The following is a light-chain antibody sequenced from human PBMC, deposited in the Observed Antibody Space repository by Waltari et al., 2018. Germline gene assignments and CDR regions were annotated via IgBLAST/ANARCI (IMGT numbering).Light chain of an antibody. J-gene: IGKJ2*01. CDR1: QSVSSW. CDR3: QQYNGYSPMYT. Sequence: DIQMTQSPSTLSASVGDGVTITCRASQSVSSWLAWYQQKPGKAPKLLIYKASTLETGVPSRFSGSGSGTEFTLTISSLQPDDFATYYCQQYNGYSPMYTFGQGTKLEI. CDR2: KAS. V-gene: IGKV1-5*03.